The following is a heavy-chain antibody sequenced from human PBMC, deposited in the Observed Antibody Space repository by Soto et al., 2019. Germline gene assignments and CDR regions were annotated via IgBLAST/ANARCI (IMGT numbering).Heavy chain of an antibody. CDR1: AGSIGSSSYY. D-gene: IGHD1-26*01. V-gene: IGHV4-39*01. CDR3: ARHLGNFYAHFHY. Sequence: QLQLQESGPRLVKPSETLSLTCTVSAGSIGSSSYYWGWVRQPPGMGLQWIGTISYSGSTYYNPSLTSRVTISVDTSKNQFSLKLTSVTAADTAVYYCARHLGNFYAHFHYWGRGTLVTVSS. J-gene: IGHJ4*02. CDR2: ISYSGST.